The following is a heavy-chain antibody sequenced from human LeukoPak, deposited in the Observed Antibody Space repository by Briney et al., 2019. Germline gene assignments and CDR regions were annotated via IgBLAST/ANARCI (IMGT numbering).Heavy chain of an antibody. CDR1: GFTFSSYG. D-gene: IGHD2-21*01. Sequence: GGPLRLSCAASGFTFSSYGMSWVRQAPGKGLEWVSAISDSGNTYHADSVKGRFTISRDSSKNTLFLQMNRLRPEDAAVYYCAKAPVTTCRGAYCYPFDYWGQGTLVTVSS. J-gene: IGHJ4*02. V-gene: IGHV3-23*01. CDR2: ISDSGNT. CDR3: AKAPVTTCRGAYCYPFDY.